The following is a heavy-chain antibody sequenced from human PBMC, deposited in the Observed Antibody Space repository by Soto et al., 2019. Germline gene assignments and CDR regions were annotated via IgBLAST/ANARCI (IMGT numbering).Heavy chain of an antibody. D-gene: IGHD6-25*01. V-gene: IGHV3-23*01. Sequence: GGSLSLSCAASGFTFSSYAMSWVGQAPGKGLEWVSAISGSGGSTYYADSVKGRFTISRDNSKNTLYLQMNSLRAEDTAVYYCAKVAIEQRLSPTSNWFDPWGQGTLVTVSS. CDR2: ISGSGGST. CDR3: AKVAIEQRLSPTSNWFDP. CDR1: GFTFSSYA. J-gene: IGHJ5*02.